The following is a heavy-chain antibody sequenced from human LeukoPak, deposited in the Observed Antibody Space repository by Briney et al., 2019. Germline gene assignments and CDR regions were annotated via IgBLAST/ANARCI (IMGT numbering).Heavy chain of an antibody. CDR2: ISGSGGST. J-gene: IGHJ3*02. V-gene: IGHV3-23*01. CDR3: AKDESNYYGSGSYSAFDI. CDR1: GFTFSSYA. D-gene: IGHD3-10*01. Sequence: PGGSLRLSCAASGFTFSSYAMSWVRQAPGKGLEWVSAISGSGGSTYYADSVKGRFTISRDNSKNTLYLQMNSLRAEDTAVYYCAKDESNYYGSGSYSAFDIWGQGTMVTVSS.